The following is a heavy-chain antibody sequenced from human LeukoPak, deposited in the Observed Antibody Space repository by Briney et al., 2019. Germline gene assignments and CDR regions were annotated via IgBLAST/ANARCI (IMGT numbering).Heavy chain of an antibody. CDR1: GYSISSGYY. CDR3: ARSISTTGTDY. J-gene: IGHJ4*02. D-gene: IGHD1-7*01. Sequence: PSETLSLTCAVSGYSISSGYYGAWIREPPGKGLEWIGSICHSGSTYYHPSLKRRVTISVDTSKNQFSLRLSSVTAADTAMYYCARSISTTGTDYWGQGTLVTVSS. V-gene: IGHV4-38-2*01. CDR2: ICHSGST.